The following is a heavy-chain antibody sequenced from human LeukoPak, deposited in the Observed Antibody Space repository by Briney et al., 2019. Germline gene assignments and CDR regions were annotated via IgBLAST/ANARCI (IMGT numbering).Heavy chain of an antibody. D-gene: IGHD4-17*01. Sequence: GASLKLSCTASGFTFSSYGMHWVRQAPGKGLEWVAVIWYDGSNKYYADSVKGRFTISRDNSKNTLYLQMNSLRAEDTAVYYCAREGDGDYFDYWGQGTLVTVSS. CDR2: IWYDGSNK. V-gene: IGHV3-33*01. J-gene: IGHJ4*02. CDR1: GFTFSSYG. CDR3: AREGDGDYFDY.